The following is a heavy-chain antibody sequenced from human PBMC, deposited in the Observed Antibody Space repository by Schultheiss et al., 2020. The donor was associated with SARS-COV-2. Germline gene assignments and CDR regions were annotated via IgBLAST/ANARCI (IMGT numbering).Heavy chain of an antibody. J-gene: IGHJ4*02. V-gene: IGHV4-34*01. CDR2: INHSGST. D-gene: IGHD3-22*01. CDR3: ARHTYYYDSSGYRDY. Sequence: SQTLSLTCTVSGGSISSYYWSWIRQPAGKGLEWIGEINHSGSTNYNPSLKSRVTISVDTSKNQFSLKLSSVTAADTAVYYCARHTYYYDSSGYRDYWGQGTLVTVSS. CDR1: GGSISSYY.